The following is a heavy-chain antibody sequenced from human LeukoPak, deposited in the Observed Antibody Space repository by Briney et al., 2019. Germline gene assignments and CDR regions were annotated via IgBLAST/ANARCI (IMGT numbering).Heavy chain of an antibody. CDR3: ARDNERLAAAGSKSQFGP. V-gene: IGHV4-34*01. CDR2: INHSGST. Sequence: SETLSFTCAVYGGSFSGYYWSWIRQPPGKGLEWIGEINHSGSTNYNPSLKSRVTISVDTSKNQFSLKLSSVTAADTAVYYCARDNERLAAAGSKSQFGPWGQGTLVTVSS. D-gene: IGHD6-13*01. CDR1: GGSFSGYY. J-gene: IGHJ5*02.